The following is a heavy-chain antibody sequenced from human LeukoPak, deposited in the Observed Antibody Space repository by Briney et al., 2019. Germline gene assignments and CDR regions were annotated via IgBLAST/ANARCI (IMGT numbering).Heavy chain of an antibody. CDR1: GGSISSGGYY. CDR2: IYYSGST. CDR3: ARDVSWDSKGAFDI. Sequence: SQTLSLTCTVSGGSISSGGYYWSWIRQRPGKGLEWIGHIYYSGSTFYNPSLKSRVAISVDTSNNQFSLNLSSVTAADTAIYYCARDVSWDSKGAFDIWGQGTLVTVSS. D-gene: IGHD3-22*01. J-gene: IGHJ3*02. V-gene: IGHV4-31*03.